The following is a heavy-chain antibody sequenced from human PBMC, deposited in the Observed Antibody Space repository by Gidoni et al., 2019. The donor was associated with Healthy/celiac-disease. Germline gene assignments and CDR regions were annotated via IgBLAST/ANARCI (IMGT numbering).Heavy chain of an antibody. CDR2: IYYSGST. CDR3: ARDKVARYYAPSNWFDP. CDR1: GGPISSYY. Sequence: QVQLQESGPGLVKPSATLSITCTVYGGPISSYYWSWIRQPPGKGLEVIGYIYYSGSTTYNPSLKSRVTISVYTSKNHFSLKLSSVTAADTAVYYCARDKVARYYAPSNWFDPGGQGTLVTVAS. J-gene: IGHJ5*02. D-gene: IGHD3-3*01. V-gene: IGHV4-59*01.